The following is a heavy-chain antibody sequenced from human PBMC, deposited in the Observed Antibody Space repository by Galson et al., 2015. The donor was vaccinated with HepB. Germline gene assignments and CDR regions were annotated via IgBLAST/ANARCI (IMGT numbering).Heavy chain of an antibody. CDR3: AREISPPEYQLLSPGDYYGMDV. V-gene: IGHV1-69*13. D-gene: IGHD2-2*01. J-gene: IGHJ6*02. CDR1: GGTFSSYA. Sequence: SVKVSCKASGGTFSSYAISWVRQAPGQGLEWMGGIIPIFGTANYAQKFQGRVTITADESTSTAYMELSSLRSEDTAVYYCAREISPPEYQLLSPGDYYGMDVWGQGTTVTVSS. CDR2: IIPIFGTA.